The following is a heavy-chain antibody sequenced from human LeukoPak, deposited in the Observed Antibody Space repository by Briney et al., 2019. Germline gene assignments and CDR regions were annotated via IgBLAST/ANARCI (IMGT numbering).Heavy chain of an antibody. J-gene: IGHJ4*02. CDR3: AKDRLPYYDSSGY. CDR1: GFTSSSYA. V-gene: IGHV3-23*01. D-gene: IGHD3-22*01. Sequence: GGSLRLSCAASGFTSSSYAMSWVRQAPGKGLEWVSAISGSGGSTYYADSVKGRFTISRDNSKNTLYLQMNSLRAEDTAVYYCAKDRLPYYDSSGYWGQGTLVTVSS. CDR2: ISGSGGST.